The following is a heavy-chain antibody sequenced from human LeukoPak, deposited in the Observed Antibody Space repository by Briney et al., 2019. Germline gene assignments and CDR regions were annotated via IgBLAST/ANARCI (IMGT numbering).Heavy chain of an antibody. CDR1: GYTFTSYV. Sequence: ASVKVSCKASGYTFTSYVISWVRQAPGQGLEWMGWISAYNGNTNYAQKLQGRVTMTTDTSTSTAYMELRSLRSDDTAVYYCARDPRIAAAGADAFDIWGQGTMVTVSS. CDR2: ISAYNGNT. D-gene: IGHD6-13*01. CDR3: ARDPRIAAAGADAFDI. V-gene: IGHV1-18*01. J-gene: IGHJ3*02.